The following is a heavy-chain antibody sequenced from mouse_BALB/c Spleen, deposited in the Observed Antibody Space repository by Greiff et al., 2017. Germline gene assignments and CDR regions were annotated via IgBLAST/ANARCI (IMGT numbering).Heavy chain of an antibody. J-gene: IGHJ1*01. CDR3: AGYGSSYDWYFDV. D-gene: IGHD1-1*01. CDR1: GYTFSSYW. V-gene: IGHV1-9*01. Sequence: VQLQQSGAELMKPGASVKISCKATGYTFSSYWIEWVKQRPGHGLEWIGEILPGSGSTNYNEKFKGKATFTADTSSNTAYMQLSSLTSEDSAVYYCAGYGSSYDWYFDVWGAGTTVTVSS. CDR2: ILPGSGST.